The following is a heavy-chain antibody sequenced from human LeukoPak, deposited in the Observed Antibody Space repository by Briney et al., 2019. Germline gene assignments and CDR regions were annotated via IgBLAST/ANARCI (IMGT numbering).Heavy chain of an antibody. D-gene: IGHD6-19*01. J-gene: IGHJ4*02. Sequence: AGGPLRLSCAASGFTFSSYAMSWVRQAPGKGLEWVSAISGSGGSTYYADSVKGRFTISRDNSKNTLYLQMNSLRAEDTAVYYCAEDLAVAVPFDYWGQGTLVTVSS. CDR1: GFTFSSYA. CDR3: AEDLAVAVPFDY. CDR2: ISGSGGST. V-gene: IGHV3-23*01.